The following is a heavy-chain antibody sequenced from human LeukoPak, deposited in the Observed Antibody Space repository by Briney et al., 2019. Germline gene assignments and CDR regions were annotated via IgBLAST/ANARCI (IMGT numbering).Heavy chain of an antibody. J-gene: IGHJ3*01. CDR1: GFTFTDHY. CDR3: ARVLLFSSGWCHAFDV. Sequence: GGSLRLSCAASGFTFTDHYMSWIRQAPGKGLEWISYISSSGSYTNHADSVKGRFTMSRDNAKNSLYLQMNSLRAEDTAVYYCARVLLFSSGWCHAFDVWGQGTMVTVSS. V-gene: IGHV3-11*06. CDR2: ISSSGSYT. D-gene: IGHD6-19*01.